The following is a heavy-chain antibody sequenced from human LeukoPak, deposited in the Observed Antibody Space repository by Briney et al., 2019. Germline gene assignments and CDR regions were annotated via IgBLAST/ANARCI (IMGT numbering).Heavy chain of an antibody. J-gene: IGHJ4*02. D-gene: IGHD3-22*01. V-gene: IGHV4-4*07. CDR1: GGSISSYY. CDR3: ARDLPGYNYYDSSGYYD. Sequence: SETLSLTCTVSGGSISSYYWSWIRQPAGKGLEWIGRIYTSGSTNYNPSLKSRVTMSLDTSKNQFSLKLSSVTAADTAVYYCARDLPGYNYYDSSGYYDWGQGTLVTVSS. CDR2: IYTSGST.